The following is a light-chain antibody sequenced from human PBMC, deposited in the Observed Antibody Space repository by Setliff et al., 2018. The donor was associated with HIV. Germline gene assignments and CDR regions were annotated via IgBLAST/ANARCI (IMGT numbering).Light chain of an antibody. CDR3: AAWDASLIRYV. J-gene: IGLJ1*01. Sequence: QCALTQPPSASGTPGQRVTISCSGTNSNIGSNAVNWYQQLPGTAPKLLIYTNYQRPSGVPDRFSGSKSGTSASLAISGLQSEDGADYYCAAWDASLIRYVFGTGTKVTVL. CDR2: TNY. V-gene: IGLV1-44*01. CDR1: NSNIGSNA.